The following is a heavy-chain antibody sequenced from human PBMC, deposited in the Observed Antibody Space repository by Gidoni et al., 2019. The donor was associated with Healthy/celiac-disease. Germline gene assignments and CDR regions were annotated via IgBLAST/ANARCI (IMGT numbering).Heavy chain of an antibody. Sequence: EVQLVESGGGLVQPGGSLRLSCAASGFTVSSNYMGWVRQAPGKGLEWVSVIYSGGSTYYADSVKGRFTISRDNSKNTLYLQMNSLRAEDTAVYYCASTYYYGSGWFDPWGQGTLVTVSS. CDR2: IYSGGST. CDR3: ASTYYYGSGWFDP. D-gene: IGHD3-10*01. V-gene: IGHV3-66*01. J-gene: IGHJ5*02. CDR1: GFTVSSNY.